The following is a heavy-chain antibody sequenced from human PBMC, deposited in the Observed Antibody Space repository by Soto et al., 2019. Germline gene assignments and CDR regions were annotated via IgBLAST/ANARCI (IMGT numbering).Heavy chain of an antibody. Sequence: EVQLVESGGGLVKPGGSLRLSCAASGFTFSSYSMNWVRQAPGKGLEWVSSISSSSSYIYYADSVKGRFTISRDNAKNSLDLQMNSLRAEDTGVYYWARPPWDSGGYWYYFDYWGQGPLVTVSS. V-gene: IGHV3-21*01. CDR2: ISSSSSYI. CDR1: GFTFSSYS. D-gene: IGHD3-22*01. J-gene: IGHJ4*02. CDR3: ARPPWDSGGYWYYFDY.